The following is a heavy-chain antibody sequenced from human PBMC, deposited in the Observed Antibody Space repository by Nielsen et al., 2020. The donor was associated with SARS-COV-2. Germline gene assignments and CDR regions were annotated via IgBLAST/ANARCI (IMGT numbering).Heavy chain of an antibody. V-gene: IGHV4-59*01. Sequence: SETLSLTCTVSGGSISSYYWSWIRQPPGKGLEWIGYIYYSGSTNYNPSLKSRVTISVDTSKNQFSLKLSSVTAADTAVYYCARAVYCSSTSCYRYYYYYMDVWGKWTTVTVSS. D-gene: IGHD2-2*02. CDR1: GGSISSYY. CDR2: IYYSGST. CDR3: ARAVYCSSTSCYRYYYYYMDV. J-gene: IGHJ6*03.